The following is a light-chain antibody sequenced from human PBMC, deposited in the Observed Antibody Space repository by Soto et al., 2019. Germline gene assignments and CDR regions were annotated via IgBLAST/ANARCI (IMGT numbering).Light chain of an antibody. CDR2: LNSDGSH. CDR3: QTWGTGPWV. Sequence: QSVLTQSPSASASLGASVKLTCTLSSGHSSYAIAWHQQQPEKGPRYLMKLNSDGSHNKGDGIPDRFSGSSPGAERYLTISSLQSEDEADYYCQTWGTGPWVFGGGTKLTVL. CDR1: SGHSSYA. V-gene: IGLV4-69*01. J-gene: IGLJ3*02.